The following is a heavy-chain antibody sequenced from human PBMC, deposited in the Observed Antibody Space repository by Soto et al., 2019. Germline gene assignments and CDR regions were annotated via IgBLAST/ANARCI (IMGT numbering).Heavy chain of an antibody. CDR2: ISGSGGST. CDR3: AKDITYYEILTGPYNWFDP. J-gene: IGHJ5*02. Sequence: QPGGSLRLSCAASGFTFSSYAMSWVRQAPGKGLEWVSAISGSGGSTYYADSVKGRFTISRDNSKNTLYLQMNSLRAEDTAVYYCAKDITYYEILTGPYNWFDPWGQGTLVTVSS. V-gene: IGHV3-23*01. CDR1: GFTFSSYA. D-gene: IGHD3-9*01.